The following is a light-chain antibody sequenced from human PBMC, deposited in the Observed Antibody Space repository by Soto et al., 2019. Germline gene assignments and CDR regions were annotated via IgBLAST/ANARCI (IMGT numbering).Light chain of an antibody. CDR3: QQYSTSLT. V-gene: IGKV3-15*01. CDR1: QSVGST. CDR2: GAS. Sequence: EILMTQSPATLSVSPGERVILSCRASQSVGSTLAWYQQKPGQAPRLLIRGASTRATGVPARFSGSGSGTEFTLTXSXLQSEDFAVYYCQQYSTSLTFGGGTTLEIK. J-gene: IGKJ4*02.